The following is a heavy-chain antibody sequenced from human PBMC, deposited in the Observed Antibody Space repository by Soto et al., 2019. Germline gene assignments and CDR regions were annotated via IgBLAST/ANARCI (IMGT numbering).Heavy chain of an antibody. J-gene: IGHJ4*02. CDR1: GFTFSSYV. Sequence: GGSLRLSCVASGFTFSSYVMNWVRQAPGQGLEWVSAISGSGASTFYPDSVKGRFSISRDNSKNMVYLQMDSLRAEGTAVYYCAKDRNHLPMSLFDYWGQGALVTVSS. CDR3: AKDRNHLPMSLFDY. D-gene: IGHD3-10*02. CDR2: ISGSGAST. V-gene: IGHV3-23*01.